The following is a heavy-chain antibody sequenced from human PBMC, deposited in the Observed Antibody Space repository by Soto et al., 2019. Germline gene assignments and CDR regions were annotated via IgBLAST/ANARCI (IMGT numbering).Heavy chain of an antibody. CDR3: ARVAPAFGAAAGTLDY. Sequence: GASVKVSCKASGYTFTSYYMHWVRQAPGQGLEWMGIINPSGGSTSYAQKFQCRVTMTRDTSTSTVYMELSSLRSEDTAVYYCARVAPAFGAAAGTLDYWGQGTLVTVSS. J-gene: IGHJ4*02. CDR2: INPSGGST. V-gene: IGHV1-46*01. D-gene: IGHD6-13*01. CDR1: GYTFTSYY.